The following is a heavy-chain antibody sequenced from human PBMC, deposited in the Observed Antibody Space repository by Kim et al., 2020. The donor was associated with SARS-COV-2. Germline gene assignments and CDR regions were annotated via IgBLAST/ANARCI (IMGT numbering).Heavy chain of an antibody. Sequence: ASVKVSCKASGYTFSDYFIHWVRQAPGQGLEWMGWINPNSGGTKSAQRFQGRVTMTRDTFIDTAYMEVSRLRSDATAVYYCARGLAHCNDGDCTAWGQGTPVTISS. CDR2: INPNSGGT. CDR1: GYTFSDYF. CDR3: ARGLAHCNDGDCTA. V-gene: IGHV1-2*02. J-gene: IGHJ5*02. D-gene: IGHD2-15*01.